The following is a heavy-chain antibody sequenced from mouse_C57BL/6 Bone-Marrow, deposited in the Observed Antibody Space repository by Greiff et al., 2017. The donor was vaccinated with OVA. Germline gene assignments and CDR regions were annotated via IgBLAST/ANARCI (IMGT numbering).Heavy chain of an antibody. CDR3: ARGDWDVGFAY. CDR1: GYTFTDYY. J-gene: IGHJ3*01. CDR2: INPYNGGT. D-gene: IGHD4-1*01. V-gene: IGHV1-19*01. Sequence: EVQVVESGPVLVKPGASVKMSCKASGYTFTDYYMNWVKQSHGKSLEWIGVINPYNGGTSYNQKFKGKATLTVDKSSSTAYMELNSLTSEDSAVYYCARGDWDVGFAYWGQGTLVTVSA.